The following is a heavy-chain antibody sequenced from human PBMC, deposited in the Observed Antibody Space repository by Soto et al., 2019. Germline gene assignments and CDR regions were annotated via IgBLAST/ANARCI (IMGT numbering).Heavy chain of an antibody. CDR3: ARGAITIFGVDDPFDY. J-gene: IGHJ4*02. CDR2: INPNSGGT. D-gene: IGHD3-3*01. Sequence: QVQLVQSGAEVKKPGASVKVSCKASGYTFTGYYMHWVRQAPGQGLEWMGWINPNSGGTNYAQKFQGWVTMIRDTSISTAYMELSRLRSDDTAVYYCARGAITIFGVDDPFDYWGQGTLVTVSS. V-gene: IGHV1-2*04. CDR1: GYTFTGYY.